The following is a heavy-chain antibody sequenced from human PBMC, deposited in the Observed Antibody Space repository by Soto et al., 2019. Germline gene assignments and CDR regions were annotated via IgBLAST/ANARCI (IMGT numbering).Heavy chain of an antibody. V-gene: IGHV1-2*02. D-gene: IGHD3-10*01. CDR2: INPKFGDT. Sequence: QVQLVQSGAEVKEPGDSVRVSCEASGYTFTSYYIHWVRQAPGQGLEWMGWINPKFGDTTYAQDFQDRVSMTRDMSISTVYMELSRLTYDDTAKYYCARNMDYYYGPGSGNGHGFWGQGTTVTVFS. CDR3: ARNMDYYYGPGSGNGHGF. J-gene: IGHJ6*02. CDR1: GYTFTSYY.